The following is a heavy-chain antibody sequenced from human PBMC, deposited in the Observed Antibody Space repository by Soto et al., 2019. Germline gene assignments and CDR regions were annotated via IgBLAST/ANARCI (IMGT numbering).Heavy chain of an antibody. J-gene: IGHJ6*02. CDR3: ARGGYFDTVNCYEGYYYGMDV. Sequence: QVQMVQSGAEVKKPGASVRVSCKTSGYSFTDYYIHWVRQAPGQGLEWMGWINPNSGGTNYARKFQGRVTLTRDTSINTAYMELSRLTSDDTAVFHCARGGYFDTVNCYEGYYYGMDVWGQGTTVSVSS. D-gene: IGHD3-9*01. V-gene: IGHV1-2*02. CDR2: INPNSGGT. CDR1: GYSFTDYY.